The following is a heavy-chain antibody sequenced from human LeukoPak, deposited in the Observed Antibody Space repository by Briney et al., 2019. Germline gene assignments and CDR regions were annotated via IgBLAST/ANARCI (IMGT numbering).Heavy chain of an antibody. J-gene: IGHJ5*02. V-gene: IGHV1-2*06. CDR3: ARDHPGRATAENWFDP. D-gene: IGHD1-26*01. Sequence: ASVKVSCKASGYTFTGYYMHWVRQAPGQGLEWMGRINPNSGGTNYAQKFQGRVTMTRDTSISTAYMELSRLRSDDTAVYYCARDHPGRATAENWFDPWGQGTLVTVSS. CDR2: INPNSGGT. CDR1: GYTFTGYY.